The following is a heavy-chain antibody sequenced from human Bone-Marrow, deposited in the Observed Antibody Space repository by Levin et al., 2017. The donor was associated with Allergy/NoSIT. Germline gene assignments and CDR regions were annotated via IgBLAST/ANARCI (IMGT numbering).Heavy chain of an antibody. CDR3: ARFRGRRELLPYFDY. CDR1: GYTFTSYG. J-gene: IGHJ4*02. CDR2: ISAYNGNT. Sequence: ASVKVSCKASGYTFTSYGISWVRQAPGQGLEWMGWISAYNGNTNYAQKLQGRVTMTTDTSTSTAYMELRSLRSDDTAVYYCARFRGRRELLPYFDYWGQGTLVTVSS. V-gene: IGHV1-18*01. D-gene: IGHD1-26*01.